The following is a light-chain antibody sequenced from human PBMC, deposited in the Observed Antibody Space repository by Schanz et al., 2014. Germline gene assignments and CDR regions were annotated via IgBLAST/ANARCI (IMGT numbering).Light chain of an antibody. J-gene: IGKJ1*01. CDR2: GAS. CDR3: QQYGSSPWT. Sequence: EIVLTQSPGTLSLSPGERATLSCRASQSVSSSHLAWYQQKPGQAPRLLIHGASSRDTGIPDRFSGSGSGTDFTLTISRLEPEDFAVYYCQQYGSSPWTFGQGTKVEIK. V-gene: IGKV3-20*01. CDR1: QSVSSSH.